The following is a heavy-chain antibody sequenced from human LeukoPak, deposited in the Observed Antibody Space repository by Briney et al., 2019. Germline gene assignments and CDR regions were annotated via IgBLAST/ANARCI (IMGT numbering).Heavy chain of an antibody. V-gene: IGHV4-59*01. Sequence: LETLSLTCTVSGGSISSYYWSWIRQPPGKGLEWIGYIYYSGSTNYNPSLKSRVTISVDTSKNQFSLKLSSVTAADTAVYYCAQIEDYGDYYFDYWGQGTLVTVSS. CDR2: IYYSGST. J-gene: IGHJ4*02. D-gene: IGHD4-17*01. CDR3: AQIEDYGDYYFDY. CDR1: GGSISSYY.